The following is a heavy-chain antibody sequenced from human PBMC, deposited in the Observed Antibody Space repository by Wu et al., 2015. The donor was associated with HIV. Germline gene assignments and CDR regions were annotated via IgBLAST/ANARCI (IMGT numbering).Heavy chain of an antibody. V-gene: IGHV1-18*01. CDR3: ARAMGPAAYTDAFDI. J-gene: IGHJ3*02. D-gene: IGHD2-2*01. CDR1: GYTFTGYQ. Sequence: QVQLLQSGAEVKKPGASVKVSCKASGYTFTGYQIIWARQAPGQGLEWMGWINTYSGDTKYAQKFQGRVTLTTDTSTRTAYMELRSLRSDDTAVYYCARAMGPAAYTDAFDIWGQGTMVTVSS. CDR2: INTYSGDT.